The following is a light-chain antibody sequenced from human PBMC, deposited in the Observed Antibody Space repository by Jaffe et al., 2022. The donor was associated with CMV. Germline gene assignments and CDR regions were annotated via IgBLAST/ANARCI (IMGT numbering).Light chain of an antibody. V-gene: IGLV1-47*01. CDR1: RSNLGSNY. CDR3: ATWDGSLSTWV. Sequence: QSVLTQPPSASGTPGQRVTISCSGSRSNLGSNYLYWYQQVPGRAPKLVIYRNEERPSGVPDRFFASKSGTSASLAISGLRAEDEAVYHCATWDGSLSTWVFGGGTTLTVL. CDR2: RNE. J-gene: IGLJ3*02.